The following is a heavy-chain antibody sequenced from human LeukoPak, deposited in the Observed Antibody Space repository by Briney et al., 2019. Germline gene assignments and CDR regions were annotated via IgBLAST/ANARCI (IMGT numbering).Heavy chain of an antibody. CDR1: GFTFSSYA. V-gene: IGHV3-64*01. D-gene: IGHD3-22*01. Sequence: PGGSLRLSCAASGFTFSSYAMHWVRQAPGKGLEYVSAISSNGGSTYYANSVKGRFTISRDNSKNTLYLQMGSLRAEDTAVYYCAKPGGTYDSSGYYMDYWGQGTLVTVSS. CDR2: ISSNGGST. J-gene: IGHJ4*02. CDR3: AKPGGTYDSSGYYMDY.